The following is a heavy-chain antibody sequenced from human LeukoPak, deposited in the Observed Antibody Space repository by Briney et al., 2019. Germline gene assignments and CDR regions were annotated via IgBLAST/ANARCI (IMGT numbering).Heavy chain of an antibody. CDR2: IKQDGSEK. CDR3: ARGGRLTMLRGVIDY. V-gene: IGHV3-7*01. J-gene: IGHJ4*02. CDR1: GFTFSSRDW. D-gene: IGHD3-10*01. Sequence: GGSLRLSCVASGFTFSSRDWMTWVRQAPGKGLEWVANIKQDGSEKNYVDSVKGRFTISRDNAKTSLYLQMNSLRAADTAVYYCARGGRLTMLRGVIDYWGQGTLVTVSS.